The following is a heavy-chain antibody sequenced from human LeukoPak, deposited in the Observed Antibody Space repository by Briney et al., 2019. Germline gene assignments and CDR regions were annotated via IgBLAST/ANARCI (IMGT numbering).Heavy chain of an antibody. CDR2: INHSGST. V-gene: IGHV4-34*01. D-gene: IGHD3-3*01. Sequence: SETLSLTCAVYGGSFSGYYWSWIRQPPGKGLEWIGEINHSGSTNYHPSLKSRVTISVDTSNNQFSLKLSSVTAADTAVYYCARVLYYDFWSGHRGLNWFDPWGQGTLVTVSS. CDR3: ARVLYYDFWSGHRGLNWFDP. CDR1: GGSFSGYY. J-gene: IGHJ5*02.